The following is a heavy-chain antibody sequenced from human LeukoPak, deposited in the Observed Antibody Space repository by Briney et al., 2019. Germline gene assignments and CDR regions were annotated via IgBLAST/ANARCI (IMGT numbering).Heavy chain of an antibody. CDR1: GFTFSSYA. CDR3: ASRKGKGLGAFDI. Sequence: PGGPLRLSCAASGFTFSSYAMSWVRQAPGKGLEWVSAISGSGGSTYYADSVKGRFTISRDNSKNTLYLQMNSLRAEDTAVYYCASRKGKGLGAFDIWGQGTMVTVSS. J-gene: IGHJ3*02. CDR2: ISGSGGST. V-gene: IGHV3-23*01. D-gene: IGHD3-16*01.